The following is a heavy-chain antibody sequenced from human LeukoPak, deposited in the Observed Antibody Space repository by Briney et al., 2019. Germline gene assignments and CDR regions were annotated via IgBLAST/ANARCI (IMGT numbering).Heavy chain of an antibody. CDR3: AREATMAV. D-gene: IGHD3-10*01. CDR2: TSASGNT. V-gene: IGHV4-4*07. Sequence: PSETLSLTCAVSGGSIPNYYWSWIRQPAGKGLEWIGRTSASGNTNYNPSLKSRVTTSADTSKNQFSLKLTSVTAADTAVYYCAREATMAVWGQGTLVTVSS. J-gene: IGHJ4*02. CDR1: GGSIPNYY.